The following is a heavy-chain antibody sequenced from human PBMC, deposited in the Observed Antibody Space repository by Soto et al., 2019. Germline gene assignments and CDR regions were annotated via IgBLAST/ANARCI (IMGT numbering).Heavy chain of an antibody. CDR1: GFTFSSYS. CDR2: ISSSSSYI. D-gene: IGHD6-19*01. V-gene: IGHV3-21*01. CDR3: ARGGPLFMAVAGEQYFQH. J-gene: IGHJ1*01. Sequence: GGSLRLSCAASGFTFSSYSMNWVRQAPGKGLEWVSSISSSSSYIYYADSVKGRFTISRDNAKNSLYLQMNSLRAEDTAVYYCARGGPLFMAVAGEQYFQHWGQGTLVTVSS.